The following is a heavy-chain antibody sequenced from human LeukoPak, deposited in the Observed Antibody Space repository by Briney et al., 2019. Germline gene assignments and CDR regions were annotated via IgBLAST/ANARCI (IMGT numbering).Heavy chain of an antibody. J-gene: IGHJ4*02. D-gene: IGHD3-10*01. CDR1: GGSFSGYY. CDR3: ARGRISLTMVRGVNPFDY. Sequence: SETLSLTCPVYGGSFSGYYWSWIRQPPGKGLEWIGEINHSGSTNYNPSLKSRVTISVDTSKNQFSLKLSSVTAADTAVYYCARGRISLTMVRGVNPFDYWGQGTLVTVSS. CDR2: INHSGST. V-gene: IGHV4-34*01.